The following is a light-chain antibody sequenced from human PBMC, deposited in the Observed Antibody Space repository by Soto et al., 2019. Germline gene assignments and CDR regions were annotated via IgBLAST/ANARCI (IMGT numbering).Light chain of an antibody. Sequence: QSVLTQPASVSGSPGQSITISCTGTSSDVGGYNYVSWYQQHPGKAPKLMIYDVSNRPSGVSNRFSGSKSGNTASLTISGLQAEDEADYHCSSYTSSSTLGGVFGTGTKVTVL. J-gene: IGLJ1*01. CDR1: SSDVGGYNY. CDR2: DVS. CDR3: SSYTSSSTLGGV. V-gene: IGLV2-14*01.